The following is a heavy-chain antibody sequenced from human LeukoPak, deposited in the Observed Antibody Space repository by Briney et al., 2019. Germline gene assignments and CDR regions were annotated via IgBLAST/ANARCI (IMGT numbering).Heavy chain of an antibody. CDR3: ARSSAATGSDF. J-gene: IGHJ4*02. Sequence: GGSLRLSCAATGFTFTSYTMNWVRQAPGKGLEWVSSISSSTTYMRYADSVKGRFTISRDSAEESLYLQMNSLRGEDTAVYYCARSSAATGSDFWGQGTQVIVSS. CDR2: ISSSTTYM. V-gene: IGHV3-21*01. CDR1: GFTFTSYT. D-gene: IGHD6-13*01.